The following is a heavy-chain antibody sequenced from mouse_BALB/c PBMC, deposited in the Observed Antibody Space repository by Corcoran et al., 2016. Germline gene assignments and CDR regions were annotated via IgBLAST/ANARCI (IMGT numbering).Heavy chain of an antibody. CDR3: AHYGSSDYLDY. V-gene: IGHV8-8*01. CDR2: IWCDDDK. J-gene: IGHJ2*01. Sequence: QVTLIESGPGILKPSQTLSLTCSFFGFSMSTAGIGVGWIRQPSRKGLEWLAHIWCDDDKYYNPSLKSQLTITKDTSRNQVFLKITSVDTADTATYYCAHYGSSDYLDYWGQGTTLTVSS. D-gene: IGHD1-1*01. CDR1: GFSMSTAGIG.